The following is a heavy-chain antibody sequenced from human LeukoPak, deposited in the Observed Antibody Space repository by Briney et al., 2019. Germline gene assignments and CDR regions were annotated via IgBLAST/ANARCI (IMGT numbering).Heavy chain of an antibody. V-gene: IGHV3-30*18. J-gene: IGHJ4*02. Sequence: GSLRPSCAAAGFTLNNYAMSWVRQAPGKGLEWVAVISYDGSNKYYADSVKGRFTISRDNSKNTLYLQMNSLRAEDTTVYYCAKNSWQWLVPDYWGQGTLVTVSS. D-gene: IGHD6-19*01. CDR2: ISYDGSNK. CDR3: AKNSWQWLVPDY. CDR1: GFTLNNYA.